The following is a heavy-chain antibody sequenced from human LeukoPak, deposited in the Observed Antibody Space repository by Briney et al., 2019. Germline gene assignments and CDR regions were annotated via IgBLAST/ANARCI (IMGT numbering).Heavy chain of an antibody. V-gene: IGHV1-8*01. CDR3: ARALMVRGVIIYYYYGMDV. CDR2: MNPNSGNT. D-gene: IGHD3-10*01. Sequence: ASVKVSCKASGYTFTSYDINWVRQATGQGLEWMRWMNPNSGNTGYAQKFQGRVTMTRNTSISTAYMELSSLRSEDTAVYYCARALMVRGVIIYYYYGMDVWGQGTTVTVSS. J-gene: IGHJ6*02. CDR1: GYTFTSYD.